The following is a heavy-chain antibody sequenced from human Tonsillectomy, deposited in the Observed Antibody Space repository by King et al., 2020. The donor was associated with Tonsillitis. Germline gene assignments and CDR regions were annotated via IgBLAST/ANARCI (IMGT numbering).Heavy chain of an antibody. D-gene: IGHD1/OR15-1a*01. Sequence: QLVQSGAEVKKPGSSVQISCKASGGTFSSYAISWVRQAPGQGLEWMGGIIPIFGTANYAQKFQGRVTITADEYTSTAYMELSSLRSEDTAVYYCAREYNWNTGGAFDIWGQGTMVTVSS. V-gene: IGHV1-69*12. CDR2: IIPIFGTA. CDR1: GGTFSSYA. J-gene: IGHJ3*02. CDR3: AREYNWNTGGAFDI.